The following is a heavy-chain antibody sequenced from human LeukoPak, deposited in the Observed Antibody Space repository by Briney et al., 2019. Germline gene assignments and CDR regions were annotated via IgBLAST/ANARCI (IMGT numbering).Heavy chain of an antibody. CDR2: AYGDGSNK. CDR1: GGSISSSNW. CDR3: ATGSGYYYGH. J-gene: IGHJ4*02. Sequence: TLSLTCDVSGGSISSSNWWSWVRQSPGKGLEWVAVAYGDGSNKFYVDSVKGRFTISKDISKNTLYVQMNSLRAEDTAVYYCATGSGYYYGHWGQGTLVTVSS. V-gene: IGHV3-33*08. D-gene: IGHD3-22*01.